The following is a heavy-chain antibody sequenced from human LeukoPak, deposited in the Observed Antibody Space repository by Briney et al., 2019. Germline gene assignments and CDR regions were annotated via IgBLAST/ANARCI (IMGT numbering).Heavy chain of an antibody. D-gene: IGHD1-26*01. CDR3: AKGFGSGSFPTFFGY. CDR1: GFTLSSYG. J-gene: IGHJ4*02. CDR2: ISDSAGGT. V-gene: IGHV3-23*01. Sequence: GGSLRLSCAASGFTLSSYGMSWVRQPPGKGLEWVSIISDSAGGTYYADSVKGRFTISRDNSKNTLYLQMNSLRDDDTAVYYCAKGFGSGSFPTFFGYWGQGTLVTVSS.